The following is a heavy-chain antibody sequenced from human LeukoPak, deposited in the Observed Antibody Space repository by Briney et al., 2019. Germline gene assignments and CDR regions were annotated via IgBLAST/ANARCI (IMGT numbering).Heavy chain of an antibody. J-gene: IGHJ4*02. D-gene: IGHD3-16*01. CDR3: ARERGNWGSAYYYDL. Sequence: GGSLRLSCVGSGFTFSSNYISWVRQAPGKGLEWVSVIYSGGTTLYADSVKGRFTVSRDNSKNTLYLQMNSLRAEDTAVYYCARERGNWGSAYYYDLWGQGTLVSVSS. CDR2: IYSGGTT. V-gene: IGHV3-53*01. CDR1: GFTFSSNY.